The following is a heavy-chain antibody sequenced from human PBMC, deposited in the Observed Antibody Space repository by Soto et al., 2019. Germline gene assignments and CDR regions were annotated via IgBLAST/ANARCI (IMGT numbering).Heavy chain of an antibody. V-gene: IGHV1-46*01. CDR2: INPSAGST. CDR1: GYTFTTYY. J-gene: IGHJ5*02. D-gene: IGHD6-19*01. CDR3: ARDWDSSGWYGWFDP. Sequence: ASVKVSCKASGYTFTTYYIHWVRQAPGQGLEWMGFINPSAGSTSYSRKFQGRVTMTRDTSTSTAYMELRSLRSDDTAVYYCARDWDSSGWYGWFDPWGQGTLVTVSS.